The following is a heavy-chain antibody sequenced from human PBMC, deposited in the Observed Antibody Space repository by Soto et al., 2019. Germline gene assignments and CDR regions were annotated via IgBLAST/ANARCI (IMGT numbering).Heavy chain of an antibody. D-gene: IGHD6-13*01. Sequence: LSLTCTVSGGSISSSSYYWGWIRQPPGKGLEWIGSIYYSGSTYYNPSLKSRVTVSVDTSKNQFSLKLSSVTAADTAVYYCARRIGIAAAGDFDYWGQGTLVTVSS. CDR2: IYYSGST. V-gene: IGHV4-39*01. J-gene: IGHJ4*02. CDR3: ARRIGIAAAGDFDY. CDR1: GGSISSSSYY.